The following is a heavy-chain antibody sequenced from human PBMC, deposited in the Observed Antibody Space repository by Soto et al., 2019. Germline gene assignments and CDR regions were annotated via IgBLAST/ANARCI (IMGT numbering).Heavy chain of an antibody. J-gene: IGHJ4*02. CDR1: GFIFSSYT. CDR2: ITYDGSNQ. D-gene: IGHD1-26*01. Sequence: VGSLRLSCAASGFIFSSYTMHWVRQAPGKGLEWVGVITYDGSNQYYADSVKGRFTISRDNSRNMLFLQMNSLRPDDTAVYYCARAPSGSYPEFDYWGQGTLVTVPQ. CDR3: ARAPSGSYPEFDY. V-gene: IGHV3-30-3*01.